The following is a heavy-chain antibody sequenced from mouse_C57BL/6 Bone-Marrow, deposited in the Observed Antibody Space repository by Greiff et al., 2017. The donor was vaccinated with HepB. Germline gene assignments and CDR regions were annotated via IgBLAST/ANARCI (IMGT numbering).Heavy chain of an antibody. CDR2: IRNKANGYTT. CDR3: ARFTTVYDY. V-gene: IGHV7-3*01. D-gene: IGHD1-1*01. J-gene: IGHJ2*01. Sequence: EVMLVESGGGLVQPGGSLSLSCAASGFTFTDYYMSWVRQPPGKALEWLGFIRNKANGYTTEYSASVKGRFTISRDNSQSILYLQMNALRAEDSATYYCARFTTVYDYWGQVTTLTVSS. CDR1: GFTFTDYY.